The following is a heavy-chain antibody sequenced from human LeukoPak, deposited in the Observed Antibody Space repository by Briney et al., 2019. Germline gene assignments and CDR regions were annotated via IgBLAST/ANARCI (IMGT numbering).Heavy chain of an antibody. CDR3: PRRGYFDL. Sequence: GGSLRLSCAASGFTFSSYAMSWVRQAPGRGLEWVSAIKRSGGSTYYADSVKGRFTISRDNAKNTLYLQMNRMRAEDTAVYYCPRRGYFDLWGRGTLVTVSS. CDR2: IKRSGGST. V-gene: IGHV3-23*01. CDR1: GFTFSSYA. J-gene: IGHJ2*01.